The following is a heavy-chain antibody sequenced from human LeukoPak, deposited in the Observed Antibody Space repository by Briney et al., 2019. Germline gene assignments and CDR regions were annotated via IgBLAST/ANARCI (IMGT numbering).Heavy chain of an antibody. D-gene: IGHD6-13*01. CDR3: ARVSIAAAGGAFDI. J-gene: IGHJ3*02. CDR1: GGSISSYY. V-gene: IGHV4-59*01. CDR2: IYYSGST. Sequence: SETLSLTCTVSGGSISSYYWSWIRQPPGKGLEWIGYIYYSGSTNFNPSLKSRVTISVDTSKNQFSLKLSSVTAADTAVYYCARVSIAAAGGAFDIWGQGTMVTVSS.